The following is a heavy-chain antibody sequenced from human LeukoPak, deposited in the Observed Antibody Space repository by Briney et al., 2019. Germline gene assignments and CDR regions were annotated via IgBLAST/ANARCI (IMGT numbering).Heavy chain of an antibody. V-gene: IGHV4-34*01. D-gene: IGHD5-18*01. CDR3: ARPSREYSHAFDI. CDR1: GGSFSGYY. Sequence: PSETLSLTCAVYGGSFSGYYWSWIRQPPGKGLEWIGEINHSGSTNYNPSLKSRVTISVDTSKNQFSLRLSSVTAADTAVYYCARPSREYSHAFDIWGQGTMVTVSS. J-gene: IGHJ3*02. CDR2: INHSGST.